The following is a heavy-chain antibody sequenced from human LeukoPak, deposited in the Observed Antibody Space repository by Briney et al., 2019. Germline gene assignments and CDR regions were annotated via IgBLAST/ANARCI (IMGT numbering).Heavy chain of an antibody. J-gene: IGHJ5*02. V-gene: IGHV4-34*01. CDR1: GGSFSGYY. Sequence: SETLSLTCAVYGGSFSGYYWSWIRQPPGKGLEWIGEINHSGSTNYNPSLKSRVTISVDTSKNQFSLKLSSVTAADTAVYYCARRKLRSWFDPWGQGTLVTVSS. CDR2: INHSGST. D-gene: IGHD5-12*01. CDR3: ARRKLRSWFDP.